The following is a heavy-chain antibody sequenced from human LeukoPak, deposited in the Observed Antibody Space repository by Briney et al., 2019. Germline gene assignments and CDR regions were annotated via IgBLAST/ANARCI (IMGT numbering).Heavy chain of an antibody. V-gene: IGHV1-2*02. Sequence: ASVKVSCKASGYTFTGYYMHWVRQAPGQGLEWMGWINPNSGGTNYAQKFQGRVTMTRDTSIGTAYMELSRLRSEDTAVYYCARGRRSRLLWFGELPYYYYMDVWGKGTTVTISS. CDR1: GYTFTGYY. J-gene: IGHJ6*03. CDR3: ARGRRSRLLWFGELPYYYYMDV. CDR2: INPNSGGT. D-gene: IGHD3-10*01.